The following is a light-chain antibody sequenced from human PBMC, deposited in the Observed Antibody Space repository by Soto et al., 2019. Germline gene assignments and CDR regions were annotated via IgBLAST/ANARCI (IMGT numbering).Light chain of an antibody. Sequence: EIVLTQSPGSLSLSPGERATLSCRASQSVTNNYLAWYQQKPGPAPRRLIHGASSRATGIPDRFSGSGSGTYFTLTISRLEPEDFAVYFCQYYATPPRTFGQGTKVEIK. V-gene: IGKV3-20*01. J-gene: IGKJ1*01. CDR3: QYYATPPRT. CDR1: QSVTNNY. CDR2: GAS.